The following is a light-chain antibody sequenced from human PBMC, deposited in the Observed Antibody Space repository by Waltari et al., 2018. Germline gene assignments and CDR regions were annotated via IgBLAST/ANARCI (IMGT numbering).Light chain of an antibody. CDR3: CSSSGGGTWV. CDR1: TTDF. Sequence: QSALTQPASMSGSPGQSITISCTSTTTDFVSWYQHLPGKAPRLLLYKGSKRPSGLSGRFSGSQSGNTASLTISGLEFDDQATYYCCSSSGGGTWVFGGGTELAVL. J-gene: IGLJ3*02. CDR2: KGS. V-gene: IGLV2-23*01.